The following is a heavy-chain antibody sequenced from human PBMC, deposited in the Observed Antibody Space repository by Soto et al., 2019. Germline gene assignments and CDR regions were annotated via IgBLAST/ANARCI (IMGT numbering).Heavy chain of an antibody. Sequence: QMQLVQSGAEVKKTGSTVTVSCKALGNTFTYRYLHWVRQAPGQALEWMGWITPFSGDVHYAQKFQERVTITRDRYINTAYMRMSRLRSEDTDMYYCASGGAGSGPFTWELPDHWGQGTLVTVSS. CDR3: ASGGAGSGPFTWELPDH. V-gene: IGHV1-45*02. CDR2: ITPFSGDV. CDR1: GNTFTYRY. J-gene: IGHJ4*02. D-gene: IGHD1-26*01.